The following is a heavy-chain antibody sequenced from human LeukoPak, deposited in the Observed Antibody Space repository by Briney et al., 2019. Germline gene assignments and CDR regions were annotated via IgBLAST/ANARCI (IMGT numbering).Heavy chain of an antibody. V-gene: IGHV3-7*01. J-gene: IGHJ4*02. CDR3: ARDGTAAGLYFDL. Sequence: GGSLRLSCAVSGFTFIDYWMNWVRQAPGKGLEWVASIRQDGGEKSYVDSVKGRLTISRDNTKHSLYLQMSSLRAEDTGVYYCARDGTAAGLYFDLWGQGTLVTVSS. CDR1: GFTFIDYW. CDR2: IRQDGGEK. D-gene: IGHD6-13*01.